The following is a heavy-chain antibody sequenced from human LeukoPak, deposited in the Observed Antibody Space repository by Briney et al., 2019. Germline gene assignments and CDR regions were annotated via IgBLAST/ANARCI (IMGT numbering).Heavy chain of an antibody. CDR1: GYTFTGYY. J-gene: IGHJ5*02. CDR2: INPNSGGT. V-gene: IGHV1-2*04. Sequence: ASVKVSCKASGYTFTGYYMHWVRQAPGQGLEWMGWINPNSGGTNYAQKFQGWATMTRDTSISTAYMELSRLRSDDTAVYYCARVTGYCSGGSCSNWFDPWGQGTLVTVSS. CDR3: ARVTGYCSGGSCSNWFDP. D-gene: IGHD2-15*01.